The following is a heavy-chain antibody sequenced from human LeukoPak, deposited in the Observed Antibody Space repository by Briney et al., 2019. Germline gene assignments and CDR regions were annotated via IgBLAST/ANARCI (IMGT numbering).Heavy chain of an antibody. CDR3: ARGFGPYFDY. Sequence: SETLSLTCAVYGGSFSGYYWSWIRQPPGKGLEWIGEINHSGSTNYNPSLRSRVTISVDTSRNQFSLKLSSVTAADTAVYYCARGFGPYFDYWGQGTLVTVSS. V-gene: IGHV4-34*01. CDR1: GGSFSGYY. J-gene: IGHJ4*02. CDR2: INHSGST. D-gene: IGHD3-16*01.